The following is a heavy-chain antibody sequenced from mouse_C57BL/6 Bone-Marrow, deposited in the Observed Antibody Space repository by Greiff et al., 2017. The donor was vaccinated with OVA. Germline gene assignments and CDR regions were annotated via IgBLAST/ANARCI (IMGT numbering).Heavy chain of an antibody. J-gene: IGHJ4*01. CDR2: IYPGSGNT. D-gene: IGHD2-2*01. CDR1: GYTFTDYY. Sequence: VQLQQSGAELVRPGASVKLSCKASGYTFTDYYINWVKQRPGQGLEWIARIYPGSGNTYYNEKFKGKATLTAEKSSSTAYMQLSSLTSEDSAVYFCARGGLTLYYYAMDYWGQGTSVTVSS. V-gene: IGHV1-76*01. CDR3: ARGGLTLYYYAMDY.